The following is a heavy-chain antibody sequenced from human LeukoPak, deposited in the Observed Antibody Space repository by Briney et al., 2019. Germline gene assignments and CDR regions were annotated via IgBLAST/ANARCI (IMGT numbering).Heavy chain of an antibody. CDR1: GFSFSSNS. CDR2: ISSSSTLI. CDR3: ARDDYDSLGYSLNY. Sequence: GGSVSLSCAASGFSFSSNSMKWVGQAPGKGLVWVSSISSSSTLIYYADSVNGRFNISRENAKNSLYLQMNSLRAEDTAVYYCARDDYDSLGYSLNYWGQGTLVTVSS. D-gene: IGHD3-22*01. J-gene: IGHJ4*02. V-gene: IGHV3-21*01.